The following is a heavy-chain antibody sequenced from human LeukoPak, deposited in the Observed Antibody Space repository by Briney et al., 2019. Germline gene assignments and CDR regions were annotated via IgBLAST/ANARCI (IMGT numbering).Heavy chain of an antibody. CDR2: IYYSGST. J-gene: IGHJ4*02. D-gene: IGHD3-16*02. V-gene: IGHV4-39*07. CDR3: ARDSYDYVWGSYRYFDY. CDR1: GGSISSSSYY. Sequence: PSETLSLTCTVSGGSISSSSYYWGWIRQPPGKGLEWIGSIYYSGSTYYNPSLKSRVTISVDTSKNQFSLKLSSVTAADTAVYSCARDSYDYVWGSYRYFDYWGQGTLVTASS.